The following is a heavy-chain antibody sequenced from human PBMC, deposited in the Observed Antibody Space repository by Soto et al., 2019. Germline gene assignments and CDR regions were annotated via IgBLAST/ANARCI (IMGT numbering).Heavy chain of an antibody. V-gene: IGHV4-39*01. J-gene: IGHJ5*02. Sequence: SETLSLTCTVSGGSISSSSYYWGWIRQPPGKGLEWIGSIYYSGSTYYNPSLKSRVTISVDTSKNQFSLKLSSVTAADTAVYYCARHDLVSYCSSTSCYLGYNWFDPWGQGTLVTVSS. CDR3: ARHDLVSYCSSTSCYLGYNWFDP. D-gene: IGHD2-2*01. CDR2: IYYSGST. CDR1: GGSISSSSYY.